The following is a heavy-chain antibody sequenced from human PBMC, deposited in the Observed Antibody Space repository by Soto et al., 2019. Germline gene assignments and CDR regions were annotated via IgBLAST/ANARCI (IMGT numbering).Heavy chain of an antibody. V-gene: IGHV3-9*01. J-gene: IGHJ4*02. CDR3: AKGRGGSYGGDSFDY. CDR1: GFTYDDYD. Sequence: DVQLVESGGGLVQPGRSLRLSCAASGFTYDDYDMHWVRQAPGKGLEWVSAISWNSGRTAYADSVKGRFTISRDNAKNSLYLQMNSRRAEDTALYHCAKGRGGSYGGDSFDYWGQGTLVTVSS. CDR2: ISWNSGRT. D-gene: IGHD1-26*01.